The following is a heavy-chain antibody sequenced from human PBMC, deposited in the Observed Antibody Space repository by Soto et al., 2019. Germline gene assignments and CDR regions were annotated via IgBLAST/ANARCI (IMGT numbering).Heavy chain of an antibody. CDR1: GYTLTELS. V-gene: IGHV1-24*01. Sequence: GASVKVSCKVSGYTLTELSMHWVRQAPGKGLEWMGGFDPEDGETIYAQKFQGRVTMTEDTSTDTAYMELSSLRSEDTAVYYCATKGIAADKEHFDYWGQGILVTVSS. CDR2: FDPEDGET. J-gene: IGHJ4*02. CDR3: ATKGIAADKEHFDY. D-gene: IGHD6-13*01.